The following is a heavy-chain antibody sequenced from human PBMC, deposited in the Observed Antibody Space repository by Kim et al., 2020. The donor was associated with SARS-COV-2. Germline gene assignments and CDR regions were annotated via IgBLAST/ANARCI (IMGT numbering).Heavy chain of an antibody. CDR2: NKDGSNT. Sequence: NKDGSNTYYADTVRGRVTHSRDNSKNMVYLQMNSLGAEDTALYYCTTAFEYWGQGTLVTVSS. J-gene: IGHJ4*02. CDR3: TTAFEY. V-gene: IGHV3-74*01.